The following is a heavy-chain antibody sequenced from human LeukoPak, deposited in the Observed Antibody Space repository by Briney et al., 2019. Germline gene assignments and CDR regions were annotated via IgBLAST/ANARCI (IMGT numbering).Heavy chain of an antibody. V-gene: IGHV3-23*01. CDR2: ISGSGGST. J-gene: IGHJ4*02. CDR1: GFTFSSYG. Sequence: GGSLRLSCAASGFTFSSYGMSWVRQAPGKGLEWVSAISGSGGSTYYADSVKGRFTISRDNSKNTLYLQMNSLRAEDTAVYYCARDIAVLRYFDWLDYWGQGTLVTVSS. D-gene: IGHD3-9*01. CDR3: ARDIAVLRYFDWLDY.